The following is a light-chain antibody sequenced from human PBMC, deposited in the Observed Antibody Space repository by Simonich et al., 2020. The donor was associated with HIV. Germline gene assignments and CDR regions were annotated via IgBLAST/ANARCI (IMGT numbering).Light chain of an antibody. Sequence: DIVMTQSPDSLAVSLGGRATITCKSSQSVLYSSNNKNYLAWYQQKPGQPPKLLIYWASTRESGVPDRFSATGSGTNFTLTISSLQAEDVAVYYCQQYYSTPPTFGQGTKVEIK. CDR1: QSVLYSSNNKNY. V-gene: IGKV4-1*01. CDR2: WAS. J-gene: IGKJ1*01. CDR3: QQYYSTPPT.